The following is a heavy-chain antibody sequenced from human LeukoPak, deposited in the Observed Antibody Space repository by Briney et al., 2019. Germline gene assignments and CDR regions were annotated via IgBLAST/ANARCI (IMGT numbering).Heavy chain of an antibody. J-gene: IGHJ5*02. CDR2: ISDSGST. CDR3: AKTISGYCSRTSCLNWFDP. CDR1: GFTFSSYA. Sequence: GGSLRLSCAASGFTFSSYAMSWVRQAPGKGLEWASTISDSGSTYYADSVKGRFTISRDNAKNTVYLQMNSLRAEDTAVYFCAKTISGYCSRTSCLNWFDPWGQGTLVTVSS. V-gene: IGHV3-23*01. D-gene: IGHD2-2*03.